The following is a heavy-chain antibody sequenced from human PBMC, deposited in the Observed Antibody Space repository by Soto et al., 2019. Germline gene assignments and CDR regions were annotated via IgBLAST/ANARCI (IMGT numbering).Heavy chain of an antibody. V-gene: IGHV4-30-4*01. CDR2: IYYSGST. CDR3: ARLAYYYDSSGYYWRFGYFDY. D-gene: IGHD3-22*01. Sequence: SETLSLTCTVSGGSISSGDYYWSWIRQPPGKGLEWIGYIYYSGSTYYNPSLKSRVTISVDTSKNQFSLKLSSVTAADTAVYYCARLAYYYDSSGYYWRFGYFDYWGQGTLVTVSS. CDR1: GGSISSGDYY. J-gene: IGHJ4*02.